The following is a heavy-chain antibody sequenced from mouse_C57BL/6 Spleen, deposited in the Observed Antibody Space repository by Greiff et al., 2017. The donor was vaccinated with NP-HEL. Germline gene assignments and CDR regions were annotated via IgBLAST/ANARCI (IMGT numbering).Heavy chain of an antibody. D-gene: IGHD2-3*01. CDR1: GYAFSSYW. J-gene: IGHJ3*01. Sequence: QVQLQQSGAELVKPGASVKISCKASGYAFSSYWMNWVKQRPGKGLEWIGQIYPGDGDTNYNGKFKGKATLTADKSSSTAYMQLSSLTSEDSAVYFCARGYDGPAWFAYWGQGTLVTVSA. CDR3: ARGYDGPAWFAY. CDR2: IYPGDGDT. V-gene: IGHV1-80*01.